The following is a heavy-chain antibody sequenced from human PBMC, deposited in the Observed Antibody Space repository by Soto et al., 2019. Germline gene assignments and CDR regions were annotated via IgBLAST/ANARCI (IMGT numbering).Heavy chain of an antibody. V-gene: IGHV1-2*04. D-gene: IGHD2-15*01. CDR1: GYTFSGYC. CDR2: INPDSGDT. Sequence: ASVKVSCKASGYTFSGYCIHWVRQAPGQGLEYMGWINPDSGDTNYAQKFQGWVTMARDTSISTAYMELSRLKSDDTAVYYCARAPRGQVRGYDWFDYWGQGTLVTVPQ. CDR3: ARAPRGQVRGYDWFDY. J-gene: IGHJ5*01.